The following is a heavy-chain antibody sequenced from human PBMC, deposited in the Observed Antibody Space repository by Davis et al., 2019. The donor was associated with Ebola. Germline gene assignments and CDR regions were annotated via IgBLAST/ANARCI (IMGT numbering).Heavy chain of an antibody. CDR1: GGSISNYY. CDR2: IYNSGST. Sequence: MPSETLSLTCTVSGGSISNYYWSWIRQPPGKGLEWIGYIYNSGSTNYNPSLKSRVTISVDTSKNQFSLKLTSVTAADTAMYYCARDSGGGQGIDHWGQGTLVTVSS. J-gene: IGHJ4*02. V-gene: IGHV4-59*01. D-gene: IGHD3-16*01. CDR3: ARDSGGGQGIDH.